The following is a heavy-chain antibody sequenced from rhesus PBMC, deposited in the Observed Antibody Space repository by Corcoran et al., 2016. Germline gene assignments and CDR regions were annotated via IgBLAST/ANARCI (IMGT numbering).Heavy chain of an antibody. CDR2: IYGSSTST. Sequence: QVQLQESGPGLVKPSETLSLTCAVSGGSISSNYWSWIRQPPGKGLEWIWYIYGSSTSTNYHPSLKSRVTMSKDTSKNQFSLKLSSVTAADTAVYYCAREVAAAGPFDYWGQGVLVTVSS. CDR1: GGSISSNY. J-gene: IGHJ4*01. V-gene: IGHV4S10*01. CDR3: AREVAAAGPFDY. D-gene: IGHD6S26*01.